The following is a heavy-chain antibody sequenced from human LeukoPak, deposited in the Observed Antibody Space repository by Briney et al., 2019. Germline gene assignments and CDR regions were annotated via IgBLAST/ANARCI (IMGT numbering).Heavy chain of an antibody. CDR1: GGSFSGYY. CDR3: ARADSSSSSNWYFDL. J-gene: IGHJ2*01. CDR2: INHSGST. Sequence: PSETLSLTCAVYGGSFSGYYWSWIRQPPGKGLEWIGEINHSGSTNYNPSLKSRVTISVDTSKSQFSLKLSSVTAADTAVYYCARADSSSSSNWYFDLWGRGTLVTVSS. D-gene: IGHD6-6*01. V-gene: IGHV4-34*01.